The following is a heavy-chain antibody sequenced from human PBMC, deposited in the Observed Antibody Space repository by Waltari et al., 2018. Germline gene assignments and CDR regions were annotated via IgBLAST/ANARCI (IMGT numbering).Heavy chain of an antibody. Sequence: QVQVVESGGGVVQPGRSLRPSWVASGFTFSSYDMHWVRQAPGKGLEWVEVIWYDGSDKSYADSVKGRFTISRDNSENALYLQMNNLRTDDTAVYYCARRWNYGFDPWGQGTLVTVSS. D-gene: IGHD1-7*01. CDR2: IWYDGSDK. J-gene: IGHJ5*02. CDR3: ARRWNYGFDP. CDR1: GFTFSSYD. V-gene: IGHV3-33*01.